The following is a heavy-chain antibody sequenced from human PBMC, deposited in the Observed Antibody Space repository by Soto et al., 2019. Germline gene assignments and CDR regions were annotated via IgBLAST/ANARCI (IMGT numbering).Heavy chain of an antibody. CDR1: GFTLSSYS. Sequence: EVQLMESGGGLVQPGGSLRLSCTASGFTLSSYSMNWVRQAPGKGLEWLSYISSSGSNIQYADSVKGRFTISRDNAKNSLFLQMNSLRVEDTAVYYCARPGNGWYLDYFDQWGQGTLVTVSS. CDR3: ARPGNGWYLDYFDQ. CDR2: ISSSGSNI. J-gene: IGHJ4*02. V-gene: IGHV3-48*01. D-gene: IGHD6-19*01.